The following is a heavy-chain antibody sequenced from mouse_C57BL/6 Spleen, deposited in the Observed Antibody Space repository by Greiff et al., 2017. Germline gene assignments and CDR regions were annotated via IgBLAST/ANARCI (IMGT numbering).Heavy chain of an antibody. CDR2: INPNNGGT. D-gene: IGHD1-1*01. CDR1: GYTFTDYN. Sequence: EVKLQQSGPELVKPGASVKMSCKASGYTFTDYNMHWVKQSHGKSLEWIGYINPNNGGTRYNQKLKGKATLTVNKSASTAYMELRSLTSEDSAVYYCAREELYYYGSSLDYWGQGTTLTVSS. CDR3: AREELYYYGSSLDY. J-gene: IGHJ2*01. V-gene: IGHV1-22*01.